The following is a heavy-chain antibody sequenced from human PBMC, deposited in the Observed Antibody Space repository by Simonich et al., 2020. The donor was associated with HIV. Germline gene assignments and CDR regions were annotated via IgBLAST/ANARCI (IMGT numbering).Heavy chain of an antibody. CDR1: GFTFSSFW. D-gene: IGHD1-1*01. Sequence: EVQLVESGGGLVQPGGSLRLSCAASGFTFSSFWMSWVRQAPGMWWEWVAHRKQDASEKEYVDSVTGRFTIARDNAKNSLYLQMNSLRAEDTAVYYCQCRAHNPWYYYYYMDVWGKGTTVTVSS. V-gene: IGHV3-7*01. CDR2: RKQDASEK. J-gene: IGHJ6*03. CDR3: QCRAHNPWYYYYYMDV.